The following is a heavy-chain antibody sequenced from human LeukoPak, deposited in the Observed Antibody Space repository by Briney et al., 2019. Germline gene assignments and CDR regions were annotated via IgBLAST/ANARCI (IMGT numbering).Heavy chain of an antibody. CDR1: GGSSSRYY. CDR3: TRALVGVGTLDWFDP. CDR2: VYNTGIT. J-gene: IGHJ5*02. V-gene: IGHV4-59*12. D-gene: IGHD1-26*01. Sequence: PSETLSLTCAVYGGSSSRYYWSWIRQTPGKGLEWIGYVYNTGITKYNPSLKSRVIISLDTSKNQFSLKMSSVTAADTAVYYCTRALVGVGTLDWFDPWGPGTLVTVSS.